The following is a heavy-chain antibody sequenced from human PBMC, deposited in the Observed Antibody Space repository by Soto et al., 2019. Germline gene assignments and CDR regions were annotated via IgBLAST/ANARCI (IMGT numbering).Heavy chain of an antibody. CDR3: ARRTVGWYFDL. V-gene: IGHV3-23*01. D-gene: IGHD4-17*01. CDR1: GFTFSSYA. Sequence: EVQLLESGGGLVQPGGSLRLSCAASGFTFSSYAMNWVRQAPGKGLEWVSVISGSGGSTYYADAVKGRFTISRDNSKNTLYLQRNGLRAEDTAVDSCARRTVGWYFDLWGRGTLVTVSS. CDR2: ISGSGGST. J-gene: IGHJ2*01.